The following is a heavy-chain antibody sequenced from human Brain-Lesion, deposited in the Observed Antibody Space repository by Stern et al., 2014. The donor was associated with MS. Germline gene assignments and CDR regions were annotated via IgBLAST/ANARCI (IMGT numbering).Heavy chain of an antibody. V-gene: IGHV4-39*01. D-gene: IGHD2-15*01. CDR3: AGEEDIRYCSGGSCTGNWFDP. CDR1: GGSVSSTSYA. CDR2: IYYSGNT. J-gene: IGHJ5*02. Sequence: VQLLESGPGLVKPSETLSLTCTVAGGSVSSTSYAWAWIRQPPGKGLEWIGTIYYSGNTYYSPSLQSRPTISLDTSKNPFSPPLRSVPAADTAVYYCAGEEDIRYCSGGSCTGNWFDPWGQGTLVTVSS.